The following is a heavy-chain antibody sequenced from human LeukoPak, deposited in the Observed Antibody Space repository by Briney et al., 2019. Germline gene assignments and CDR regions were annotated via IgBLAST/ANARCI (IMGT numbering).Heavy chain of an antibody. CDR2: NSSSGNNA. CDR3: AKDIQLST. D-gene: IGHD5-24*01. V-gene: IGHV3-23*01. J-gene: IGHJ3*01. CDR1: GFTFRGAA. Sequence: GGSLRLSCAVSGFTFRGAAMTWVRQAPGKGLEWVSLNSSSGNNAYYADSVKGRYTISRDNSKNTLSLQVNSLRVEDTAIYYCAKDIQLSTWGLGTRVTVSS.